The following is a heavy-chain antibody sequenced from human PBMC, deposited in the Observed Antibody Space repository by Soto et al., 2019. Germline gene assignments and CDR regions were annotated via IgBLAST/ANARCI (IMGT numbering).Heavy chain of an antibody. Sequence: GESLKISCKGSGYSFTSYWIGWVRQMPGKGLEWMGRIDPSDSYTNYSPSFQGHVTISADKSISTAYLQWSSLKASDTAMYYCARQGYCSGGSCYGYYYYYGMDVWGQGTTVTVSS. V-gene: IGHV5-10-1*01. CDR3: ARQGYCSGGSCYGYYYYYGMDV. CDR2: IDPSDSYT. D-gene: IGHD2-15*01. J-gene: IGHJ6*02. CDR1: GYSFTSYW.